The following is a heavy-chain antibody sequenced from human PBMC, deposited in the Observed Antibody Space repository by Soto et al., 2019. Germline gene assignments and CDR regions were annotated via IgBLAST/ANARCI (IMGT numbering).Heavy chain of an antibody. J-gene: IGHJ6*03. Sequence: PSETLSLTCAVYGGSFSGYYWSWIRQPPGKGLEWIGEINHSGSTNYNPSLKSRVTISVDTSKNQFSLKLSSVTAADTAVYYCARMVPAAFYYYYYYMDVWGKGTTVTVSS. CDR1: GGSFSGYY. D-gene: IGHD2-2*01. V-gene: IGHV4-34*01. CDR3: ARMVPAAFYYYYYYMDV. CDR2: INHSGST.